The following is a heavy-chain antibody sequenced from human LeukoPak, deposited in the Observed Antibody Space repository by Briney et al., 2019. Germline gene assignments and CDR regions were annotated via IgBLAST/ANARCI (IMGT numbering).Heavy chain of an antibody. CDR1: ALTLSTYA. CDR2: SRGRGGSK. CDR3: AKGLGDYIDYFNY. Sequence: GGSLRLWCAASALTLSTYAMRWVRKAPVMGLKRVSASRGRGGSKYYADSVKGRLTISRDNSKNTLYPQMNSLRAEDTAVYYCAKGLGDYIDYFNYWGQGALVTVSS. J-gene: IGHJ4*02. V-gene: IGHV3-23*01. D-gene: IGHD4-17*01.